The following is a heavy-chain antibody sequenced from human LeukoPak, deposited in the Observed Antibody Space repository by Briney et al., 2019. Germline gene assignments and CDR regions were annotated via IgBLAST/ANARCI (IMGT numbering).Heavy chain of an antibody. Sequence: QPGRSLRLSCAASGFTFSSYGMHWVRQAPGKGLEWVAVISYDGSNKYYADSVKGRFTISRDNSKNTLYLQMNSLGAEDTAVYYCAKTSSGRGAFDYWGQGTLVTVSS. CDR1: GFTFSSYG. CDR2: ISYDGSNK. V-gene: IGHV3-30*18. CDR3: AKTSSGRGAFDY. D-gene: IGHD6-25*01. J-gene: IGHJ4*02.